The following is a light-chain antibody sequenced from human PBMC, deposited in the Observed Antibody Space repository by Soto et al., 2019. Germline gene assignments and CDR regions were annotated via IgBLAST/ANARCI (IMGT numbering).Light chain of an antibody. J-gene: IGKJ4*01. CDR2: GAS. CDR1: QSISTF. Sequence: DIQLTTSPSSLSAPVGVRVTITCRASQSISTFLNWYQQKPGKAPKLLIYGASNLESGVPSTFSGSGSGTDFTLTISSLQPEHFAADYCHQCYSTPLLAFGGGTNVDNK. CDR3: HQCYSTPLLA. V-gene: IGKV1-39*01.